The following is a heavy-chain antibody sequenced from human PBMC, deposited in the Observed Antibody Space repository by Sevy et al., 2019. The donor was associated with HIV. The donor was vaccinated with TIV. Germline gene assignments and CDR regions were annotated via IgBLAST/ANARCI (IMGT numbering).Heavy chain of an antibody. D-gene: IGHD2-15*01. J-gene: IGHJ4*02. CDR3: TRDGGGDYFDY. V-gene: IGHV3-30*04. Sequence: GGSLRLSCAASGFTFRRYAMHWVRQAPGQGLESVAVIPYDGGKTYHADSVKGRFTISRDNSENTLYLQMNSLRAEDTAVYYCTRDGGGDYFDYWGLGTLVTVSS. CDR2: IPYDGGKT. CDR1: GFTFRRYA.